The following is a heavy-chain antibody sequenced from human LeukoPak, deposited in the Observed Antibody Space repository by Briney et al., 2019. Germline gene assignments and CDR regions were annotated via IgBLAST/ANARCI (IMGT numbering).Heavy chain of an antibody. J-gene: IGHJ6*02. CDR3: ARVGYYYYVMDV. CDR1: GGSISSYY. CDR2: IYYSGST. V-gene: IGHV4-59*12. Sequence: SETLSLTCTVSGGSISSYYWSWIRQPPGKGLEWIGYIYYSGSTNYNPSLKSRVTISVDTSKNQFSLKLSSVTAADTAVYYCARVGYYYYVMDVWGQGTTVTVSS.